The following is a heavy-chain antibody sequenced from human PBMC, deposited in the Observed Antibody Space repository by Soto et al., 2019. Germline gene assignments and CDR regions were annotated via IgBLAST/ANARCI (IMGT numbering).Heavy chain of an antibody. D-gene: IGHD2-15*01. V-gene: IGHV1-8*01. J-gene: IGHJ4*02. CDR1: GYTFTSYD. Sequence: ASVKVSCKASGYTFTSYDINWVRQATGQGLEWMGWMNPNSGNTGYAQKFQGRVTMTRNTSISTAYMELSSLRSEDTAVYYCARAAPAYCSGGSCQIDYWGQGTLVTVSS. CDR3: ARAAPAYCSGGSCQIDY. CDR2: MNPNSGNT.